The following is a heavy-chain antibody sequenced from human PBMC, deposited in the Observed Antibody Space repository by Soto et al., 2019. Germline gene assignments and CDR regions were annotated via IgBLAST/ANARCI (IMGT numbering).Heavy chain of an antibody. Sequence: EVQLVESGGGLVQPGGSLRLSCAASGFTVSNLYMTWVRQAPGKGLQWVAVISSGGSTYYADSVKGRFTISRDNSKNILYLEMNSLRAEDTAVYYCARDTFGGAYDFLHGGQGTLVTVSS. CDR3: ARDTFGGAYDFLH. CDR1: GFTVSNLY. CDR2: ISSGGST. J-gene: IGHJ4*02. D-gene: IGHD3-3*01. V-gene: IGHV3-66*01.